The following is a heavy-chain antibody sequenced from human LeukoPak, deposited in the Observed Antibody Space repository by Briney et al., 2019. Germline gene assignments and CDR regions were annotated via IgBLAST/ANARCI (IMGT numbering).Heavy chain of an antibody. Sequence: PGGSLRLSCAASGFTFSSYGMHWVRQAPGKGLEWVAVIWYDGSNKYYADSVKGRFTISRDNSKNTLYLQMNSLRAEDTAVYYCARASRSSWYDYWGQGTLATASS. D-gene: IGHD6-13*01. V-gene: IGHV3-33*01. CDR1: GFTFSSYG. CDR2: IWYDGSNK. J-gene: IGHJ4*02. CDR3: ARASRSSWYDY.